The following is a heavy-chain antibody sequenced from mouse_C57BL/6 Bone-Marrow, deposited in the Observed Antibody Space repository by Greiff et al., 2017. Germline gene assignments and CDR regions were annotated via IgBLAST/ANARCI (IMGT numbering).Heavy chain of an antibody. J-gene: IGHJ1*03. D-gene: IGHD1-1*01. CDR3: SRQVTTVLATKYFDV. CDR1: GFTFSSYT. CDR2: ISGGGGNT. V-gene: IGHV5-9*01. Sequence: DVHLVESGGGLVKPGGSLKLSCAASGFTFSSYTMSWVRQTPEKRLQWVAAISGGGGNTYYPDSVKGRFTISRDNDKNILYLQMSSLRSDDTALYYCSRQVTTVLATKYFDVWGTGTTVTVSS.